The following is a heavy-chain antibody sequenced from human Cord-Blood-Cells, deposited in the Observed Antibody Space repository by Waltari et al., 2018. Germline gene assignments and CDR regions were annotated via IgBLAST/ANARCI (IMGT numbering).Heavy chain of an antibody. CDR3: ARVIGGSGSYWVNWYFDL. D-gene: IGHD3-10*01. Sequence: QVQLVQSGAEVKKPGSSVKVSCKASGGTFSSYAISWVRPAPGKGLEWMGGIIPIFGTANYAQKFQGRVTITADESTSTAYMELSSLRSEDTAVYYCARVIGGSGSYWVNWYFDLWGRGTLVTVSS. CDR2: IIPIFGTA. V-gene: IGHV1-69*01. J-gene: IGHJ2*01. CDR1: GGTFSSYA.